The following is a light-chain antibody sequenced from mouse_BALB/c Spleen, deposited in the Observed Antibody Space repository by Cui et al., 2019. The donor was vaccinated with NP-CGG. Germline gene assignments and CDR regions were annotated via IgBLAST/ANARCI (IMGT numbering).Light chain of an antibody. CDR3: ALWYTNHWV. CDR2: GTN. Sequence: VVTQASALTPSPGETVTLTCRSSTGAVTTSNYANWVQEKPDHLFTGLIGGTNNRAPGVPARFSGSLIGDKAALTITGAQTEDEAIYFCALWYTNHWVFGGGTKLTVL. J-gene: IGLJ1*01. V-gene: IGLV1*01. CDR1: TGAVTTSNY.